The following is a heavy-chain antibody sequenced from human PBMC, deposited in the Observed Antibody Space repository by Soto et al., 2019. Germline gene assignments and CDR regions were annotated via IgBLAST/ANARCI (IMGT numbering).Heavy chain of an antibody. V-gene: IGHV3-33*01. CDR2: IWYDGSNK. Sequence: GGSLRLSCAASGFTFSSYGMHWVRQAPGKGLEWVAVIWYDGSNKYYADSVKGRFTISRDNSKNTLYLQMNSLRAEDTAVYYCARGQGLSARRGYYYGMDVWGQGTTVTVSS. CDR3: ARGQGLSARRGYYYGMDV. J-gene: IGHJ6*02. D-gene: IGHD6-6*01. CDR1: GFTFSSYG.